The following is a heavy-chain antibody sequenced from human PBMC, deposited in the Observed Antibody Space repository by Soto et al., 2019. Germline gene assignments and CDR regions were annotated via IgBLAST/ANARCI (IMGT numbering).Heavy chain of an antibody. Sequence: ASVKVSCKASRDTFTSYGISWVRQAPGQGLEWMGWISTYNGNTNYAQKLQGRVTMTTDTSTMTAYMELRSLRSDDTAVYYCARDPGYSSGWYCDYWGQGTMVTV. CDR1: RDTFTSYG. J-gene: IGHJ4*02. D-gene: IGHD6-19*01. CDR3: ARDPGYSSGWYCDY. V-gene: IGHV1-18*01. CDR2: ISTYNGNT.